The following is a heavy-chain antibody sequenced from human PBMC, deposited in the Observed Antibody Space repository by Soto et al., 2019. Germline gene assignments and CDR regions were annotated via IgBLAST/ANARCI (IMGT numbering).Heavy chain of an antibody. V-gene: IGHV1-18*01. Sequence: ASVKVSCKASGYTFTSYGISWVRQAPGQGLEWMGWISAHTGTTTYSPSLKSRVTISVDTSMNQISLKLSSVTAADTAFYYCARLGGYYQSLDTWGQGTLVTVSS. D-gene: IGHD3-22*01. CDR1: GYTFTSYG. CDR2: ISAHTGTT. CDR3: ARLGGYYQSLDT. J-gene: IGHJ5*02.